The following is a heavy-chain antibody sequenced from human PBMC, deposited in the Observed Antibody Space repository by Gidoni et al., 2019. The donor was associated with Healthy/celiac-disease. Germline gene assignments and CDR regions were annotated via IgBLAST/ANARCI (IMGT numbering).Heavy chain of an antibody. CDR2: ISGRGGST. J-gene: IGHJ4*02. D-gene: IGHD6-19*01. Sequence: EVQLLESGGGLVQPGGSLRLSCAASGFPFCSYAMSWVRKAPGKGLGWVSAISGRGGSTYYADSVKGRFTISRDNSKNTLYLQMNSLRAEDTAVYYCAKLAIGSGWLLGYWGQGTLVTVSS. CDR1: GFPFCSYA. V-gene: IGHV3-23*01. CDR3: AKLAIGSGWLLGY.